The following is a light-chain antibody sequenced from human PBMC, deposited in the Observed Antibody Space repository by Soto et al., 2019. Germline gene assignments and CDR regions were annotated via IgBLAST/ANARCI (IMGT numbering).Light chain of an antibody. CDR3: QQRSSFSWA. CDR1: QTFSSY. J-gene: IGKJ5*01. V-gene: IGKV3-11*01. Sequence: TQTLATLSLYPGERVTLSCRASQTFSSYVVWYQQEPGQAPRLLIYDASNRATGIPARFSGSGSGTDFTLTISSLEPDDFAVYYCQQRSSFSWAFGQGTRLDIK. CDR2: DAS.